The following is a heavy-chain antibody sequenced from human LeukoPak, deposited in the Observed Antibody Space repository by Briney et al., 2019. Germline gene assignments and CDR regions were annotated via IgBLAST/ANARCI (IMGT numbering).Heavy chain of an antibody. CDR3: ARAGGSHSGAFDY. J-gene: IGHJ4*02. V-gene: IGHV3-53*01. CDR1: SLTVSINY. CDR2: IYFGDSP. D-gene: IGHD1-26*01. Sequence: GGSLRLSCAASSLTVSINYMNWVRQAPGKGLEWVSVIYFGDSPYYADSVKGRFTVSRDDSKNTLYLQMNSLRAEDTAVYYCARAGGSHSGAFDYWGQGTLVTVSS.